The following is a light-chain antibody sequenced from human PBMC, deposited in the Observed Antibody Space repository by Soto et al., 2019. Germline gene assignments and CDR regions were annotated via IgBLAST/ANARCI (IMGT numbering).Light chain of an antibody. CDR3: QQYGSSPPIT. CDR1: QSVSNTY. CDR2: GAS. Sequence: EIVLTQSPGTLSLSPGERATLSCRASQSVSNTYLDWYQQRPGQAPRLLIYGASSRATGIPDRFSGSGSGTDFTLTISRLEPEDFAVYDCQQYGSSPPITFGQGTRLEIK. V-gene: IGKV3-20*01. J-gene: IGKJ5*01.